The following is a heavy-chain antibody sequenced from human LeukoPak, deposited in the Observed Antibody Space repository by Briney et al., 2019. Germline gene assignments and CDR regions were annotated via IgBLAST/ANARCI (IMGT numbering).Heavy chain of an antibody. CDR2: ISASGNYK. CDR1: GFTFSDYG. V-gene: IGHV3-21*01. J-gene: IGHJ6*03. CDR3: ARASEYYFHMDV. D-gene: IGHD1-14*01. Sequence: GGSLRLSCGDSGFTFSDYGMNWVRQAPGKGLEWVSSISASGNYKYFTASVRGRFTVSRDNAKNSLYLQMDSLRAEDTAVYYCARASEYYFHMDVWGKGTTVTVSS.